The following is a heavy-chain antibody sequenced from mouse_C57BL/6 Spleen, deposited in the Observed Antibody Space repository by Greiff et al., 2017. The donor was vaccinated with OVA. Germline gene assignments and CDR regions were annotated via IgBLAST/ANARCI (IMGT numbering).Heavy chain of an antibody. Sequence: QVQLQQPGAELVQPGASVTLSCKASGYTFTSYWMHWVKQRPGQGLEWIGMIHPNSGSTNYNEKFKSKATLTVDKSSSTAYMQLSSLTSEDSAVYYCARSPKWGYFDVWGTGTTVTVSS. CDR3: ARSPKWGYFDV. D-gene: IGHD1-3*01. J-gene: IGHJ1*03. CDR1: GYTFTSYW. V-gene: IGHV1-64*01. CDR2: IHPNSGST.